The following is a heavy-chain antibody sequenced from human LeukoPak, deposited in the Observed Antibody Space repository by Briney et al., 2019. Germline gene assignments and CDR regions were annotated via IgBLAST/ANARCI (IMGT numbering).Heavy chain of an antibody. CDR3: TRVGYCSTTSCYWFGY. CDR2: IRSKTYGGTT. Sequence: GGSLRLSCTASAFTFGDYAMSWVRQAPGKGLECVGFIRSKTYGGTTEYAASVKGRFTISRDDSKSIAYLQMNSLKAEDTAVYYCTRVGYCSTTSCYWFGYWGQGTLVTVSS. D-gene: IGHD2-2*01. CDR1: AFTFGDYA. V-gene: IGHV3-49*04. J-gene: IGHJ4*02.